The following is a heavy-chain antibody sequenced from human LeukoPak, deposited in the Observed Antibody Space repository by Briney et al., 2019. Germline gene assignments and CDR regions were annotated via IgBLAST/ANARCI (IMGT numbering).Heavy chain of an antibody. CDR1: GFTFSDAW. J-gene: IGHJ4*02. CDR3: ARDRRGSGSYLDC. CDR2: IKRRRDGGTT. V-gene: IGHV3-15*01. Sequence: PGGSLRLSCAASGFTFSDAWMSWVRQAPGKGLEWVGRIKRRRDGGTTDYAAPVKGRLTISRDDSKNTLSLQMNSLRAEDTAVYYCARDRRGSGSYLDCWGQGTLVTVSS. D-gene: IGHD3-10*01.